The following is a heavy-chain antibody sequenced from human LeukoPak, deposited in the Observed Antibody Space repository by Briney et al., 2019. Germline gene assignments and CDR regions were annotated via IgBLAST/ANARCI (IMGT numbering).Heavy chain of an antibody. CDR2: INHSGST. V-gene: IGHV4-34*01. D-gene: IGHD2-15*01. CDR1: GGSFSGYY. J-gene: IGHJ6*02. CDR3: ATLYCSGGSCPADYYYYGMDV. Sequence: KPSETLSLTCAVYGGSFSGYYWSWIRQPPGKGLEWIGEINHSGSTNYNPSLKSRVTISVDTSKNQFSLKLSSVTAADTAVNYCATLYCSGGSCPADYYYYGMDVWGQGTTVTVSS.